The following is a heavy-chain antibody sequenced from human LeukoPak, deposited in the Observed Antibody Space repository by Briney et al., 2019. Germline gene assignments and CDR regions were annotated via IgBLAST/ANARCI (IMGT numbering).Heavy chain of an antibody. CDR1: GFTFSSYA. CDR2: ISSSSSYI. Sequence: GGSLRLSCAASGFTFSSYAMSWVRQAPGKGLEWVSSISSSSSYIYYADSVKGRFTISRDNAKNSLYLQMNSLRAEDTAVYYCARKSRYYDSSGYYHFDYWGQGTLVTVSS. CDR3: ARKSRYYDSSGYYHFDY. V-gene: IGHV3-21*01. D-gene: IGHD3-22*01. J-gene: IGHJ4*02.